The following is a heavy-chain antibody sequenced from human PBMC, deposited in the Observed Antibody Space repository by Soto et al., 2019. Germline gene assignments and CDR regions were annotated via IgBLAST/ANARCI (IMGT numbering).Heavy chain of an antibody. CDR3: ARGHEYSGYVSDAFDI. CDR1: GGSISSYY. V-gene: IGHV4-59*01. Sequence: QVQLQESGPGLVKPSETLSLTCTVSGGSISSYYWSWIRQPPGKGLEWIGYIYYSGSTNYNPSLKSRATISVDTSKNQFSLKLSSVTAADTAVYYCARGHEYSGYVSDAFDIWGQGTMVTVSS. D-gene: IGHD5-12*01. J-gene: IGHJ3*02. CDR2: IYYSGST.